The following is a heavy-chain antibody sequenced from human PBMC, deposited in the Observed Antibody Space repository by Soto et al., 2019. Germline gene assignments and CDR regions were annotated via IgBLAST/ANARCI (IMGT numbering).Heavy chain of an antibody. D-gene: IGHD3-22*01. Sequence: ASVKVSCKASGYTFTSYDINWVRQDTGQGLEWMGWMNPNSGNTGYAQKFQGRVTMTRNTSISTAYMELSSLRSEDTAVYYCASGTSFNYYDSSGYPQASYNWFDPWGQGTLVTVSS. CDR2: MNPNSGNT. CDR1: GYTFTSYD. J-gene: IGHJ5*02. V-gene: IGHV1-8*01. CDR3: ASGTSFNYYDSSGYPQASYNWFDP.